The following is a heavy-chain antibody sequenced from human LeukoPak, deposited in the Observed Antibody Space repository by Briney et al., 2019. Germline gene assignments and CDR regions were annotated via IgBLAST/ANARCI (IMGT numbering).Heavy chain of an antibody. CDR3: ARHLSGVSGYTYGRGIDY. V-gene: IGHV3-30*03. CDR1: GFTFSSYG. CDR2: ISYDGSNK. D-gene: IGHD5-18*01. Sequence: GRSLRLSCAASGFTFSSYGMHWVRQAPGKGLEWVAVISYDGSNKYYADSVKGRFTISRDNAKKSLYLQVNSLRAEDTALYYCARHLSGVSGYTYGRGIDYWGQGTLVTVSS. J-gene: IGHJ4*02.